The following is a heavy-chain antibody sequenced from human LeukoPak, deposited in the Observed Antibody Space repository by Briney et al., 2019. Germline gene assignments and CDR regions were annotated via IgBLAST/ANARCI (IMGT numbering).Heavy chain of an antibody. V-gene: IGHV1-24*01. CDR2: FDPEDGET. Sequence: AASVKVSCKVSGYTLTELSMHWVRQAPGKGLEWMGGFDPEDGETIHAQKFQGRVTMTEDTSTDTAYMELSSLRSEDTAVYYCARDRRESTKPNDAFDIWGQGTMVTVSS. CDR1: GYTLTELS. D-gene: IGHD1-1*01. CDR3: ARDRRESTKPNDAFDI. J-gene: IGHJ3*02.